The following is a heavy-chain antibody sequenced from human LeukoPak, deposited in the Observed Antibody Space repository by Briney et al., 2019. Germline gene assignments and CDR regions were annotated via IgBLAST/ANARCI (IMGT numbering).Heavy chain of an antibody. V-gene: IGHV1-18*01. Sequence: ASVKVSCKASVYTFTSHGISWVRQAPGQGLECMGCISDYSGNTKNTQKLQGRVTMTTDTSTITAYMELRSLRSDDPAVYYCARDPRNYYDSSGYSVNFDYWGQGPLVTVSS. J-gene: IGHJ4*02. CDR2: ISDYSGNT. CDR3: ARDPRNYYDSSGYSVNFDY. D-gene: IGHD3-22*01. CDR1: VYTFTSHG.